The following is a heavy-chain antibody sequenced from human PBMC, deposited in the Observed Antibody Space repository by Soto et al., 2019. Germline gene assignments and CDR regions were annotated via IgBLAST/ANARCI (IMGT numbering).Heavy chain of an antibody. D-gene: IGHD6-13*01. CDR1: EGTFNSYA. CDR2: IIPYYNTL. CDR3: ASGASRWYPYFFDS. V-gene: IGHV1-69*01. J-gene: IGHJ4*02. Sequence: QAQVVQSGAEVRKPGSSVKLSCKASEGTFNSYAIAWVRQAPGQGLEWMGGIIPYYNTLNYAQKFQDRVTITADDSTYTVYMELSSLRSDDSAVYFCASGASRWYPYFFDSWAQGTLVTVSS.